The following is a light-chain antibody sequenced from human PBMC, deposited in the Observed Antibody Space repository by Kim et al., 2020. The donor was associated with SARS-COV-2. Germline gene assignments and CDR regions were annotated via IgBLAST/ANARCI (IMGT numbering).Light chain of an antibody. J-gene: IGKJ2*01. V-gene: IGKV1-33*01. CDR3: QHQGT. Sequence: PSSLSASVGDRVTITCQASQDISNYLNWYQQKPGKAPKLLIYDASNLETGVPSRFSGSGSGTDFTFTISSLQPEDIATYYCQHQGTFGQGTKLEI. CDR2: DAS. CDR1: QDISNY.